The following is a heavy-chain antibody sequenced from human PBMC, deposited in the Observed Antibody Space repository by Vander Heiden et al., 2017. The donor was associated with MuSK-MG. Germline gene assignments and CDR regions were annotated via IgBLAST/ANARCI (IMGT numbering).Heavy chain of an antibody. D-gene: IGHD1-26*01. CDR3: TRRSYTRWFDP. J-gene: IGHJ5*02. V-gene: IGHV3-49*03. Sequence: EVQLVESGGGLVQPGRSLRLSCTASGFPFGDYAMSWFRQAPGKGLEWVGFSRSKAYGGTTEYAASVKGRFTISRDDSKSIAYLQMNSLKTEDTAVYYCTRRSYTRWFDPWGQGTLVTVSS. CDR1: GFPFGDYA. CDR2: SRSKAYGGTT.